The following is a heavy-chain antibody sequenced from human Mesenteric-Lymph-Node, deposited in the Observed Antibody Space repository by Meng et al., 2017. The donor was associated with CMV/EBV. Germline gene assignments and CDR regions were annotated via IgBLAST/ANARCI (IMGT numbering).Heavy chain of an antibody. Sequence: SISIDNYYLSWIRQPLGKGLEWIAYIHYSGSAYYNPSLKSRFTISVDTSKNHFSLNLSSVTAADTAVYYCAREVRAPTTTDAFDIWGQGTMVTVSS. CDR3: AREVRAPTTTDAFDI. CDR2: IHYSGSA. J-gene: IGHJ3*02. D-gene: IGHD5-12*01. V-gene: IGHV4-30-4*01. CDR1: SISIDNYY.